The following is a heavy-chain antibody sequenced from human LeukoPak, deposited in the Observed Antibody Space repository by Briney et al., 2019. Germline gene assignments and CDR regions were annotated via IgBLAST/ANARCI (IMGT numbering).Heavy chain of an antibody. D-gene: IGHD4-17*01. J-gene: IGHJ4*02. CDR2: ISNSSTYI. V-gene: IGHV3-21*01. CDR3: ARDLDGDYASY. CDR1: GFTFSSYS. Sequence: GGSLILSCAASGFTFSSYSMNWVRQAPGKGLEWVSSISNSSTYIYYADSVKGRFTISRDNAKNSLYLQMNSLRAEDTAVYYCARDLDGDYASYWGQGTLVTVSS.